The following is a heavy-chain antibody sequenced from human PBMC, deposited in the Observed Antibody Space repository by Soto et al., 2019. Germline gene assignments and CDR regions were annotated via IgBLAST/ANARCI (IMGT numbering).Heavy chain of an antibody. D-gene: IGHD3-9*01. Sequence: GGSLRLSCVASGLTFNIFAFHWVRQAPGKGLEWLSVISYDGREIHYSESVKGRFTISRDSSTNTVYLEMNSLRYEDTAVYYCASDPLAVTGSFVDYWGQGTLVTVSS. CDR2: ISYDGREI. CDR3: ASDPLAVTGSFVDY. J-gene: IGHJ4*02. CDR1: GLTFNIFA. V-gene: IGHV3-30-3*01.